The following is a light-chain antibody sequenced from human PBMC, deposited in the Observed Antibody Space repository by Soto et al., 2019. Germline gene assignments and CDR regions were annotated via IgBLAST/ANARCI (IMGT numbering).Light chain of an antibody. CDR2: AAS. Sequence: DIQMTQSPSSLSASVGDRVTITCRASQSISSYLNWYQQTPGKAPNLLIYAASNLQSGVTSRFSGSGSGTDFTLTISSLQPEDFATYYCQQSYTTPYTFGQGTKLEIK. CDR3: QQSYTTPYT. V-gene: IGKV1-39*01. J-gene: IGKJ2*01. CDR1: QSISSY.